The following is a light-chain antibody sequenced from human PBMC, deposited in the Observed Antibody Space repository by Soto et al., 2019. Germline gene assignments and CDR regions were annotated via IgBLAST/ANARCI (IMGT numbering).Light chain of an antibody. Sequence: EIVLTQSPATLSLSPGERDTLSCRASQSVSTYLAWYQQKPGHAPRLLIYEASNRATGIPARFSGSGSGTDFTLTISSLEPEDFAVYYCQQRNIWPPLFTFGPGTKVDVK. CDR2: EAS. J-gene: IGKJ3*01. CDR3: QQRNIWPPLFT. CDR1: QSVSTY. V-gene: IGKV3-11*01.